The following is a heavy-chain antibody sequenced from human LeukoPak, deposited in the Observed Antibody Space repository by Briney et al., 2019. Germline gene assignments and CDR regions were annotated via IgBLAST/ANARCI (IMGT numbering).Heavy chain of an antibody. D-gene: IGHD2-2*01. CDR3: ARGAKDIVVVPAAQVDYYYYMDV. CDR1: GFTFGSYG. Sequence: GGSLRLSCAASGFTFGSYGMHWVRQAPGKGLEWVAFIRYDGSNKYYADSVKGRFTISRDNSKNTLYLQMNSLRAEDTAVYYCARGAKDIVVVPAAQVDYYYYMDVWGKGTTVTVSS. CDR2: IRYDGSNK. V-gene: IGHV3-30*02. J-gene: IGHJ6*03.